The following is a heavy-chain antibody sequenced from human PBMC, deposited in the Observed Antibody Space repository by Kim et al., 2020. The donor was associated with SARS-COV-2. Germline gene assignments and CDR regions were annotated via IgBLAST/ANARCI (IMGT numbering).Heavy chain of an antibody. V-gene: IGHV3-53*01. Sequence: GGSLRLSCAASGFTVSSNYMSWVRQAPGKGLEWVSVINSGGSTYYADSVKGRFTISRDNSKNTLYLQMNSLRAEDTAVYYCARDLSYLDSSGWHAFDIWGQGTMVTVSS. D-gene: IGHD3-22*01. CDR2: INSGGST. CDR1: GFTVSSNY. J-gene: IGHJ3*02. CDR3: ARDLSYLDSSGWHAFDI.